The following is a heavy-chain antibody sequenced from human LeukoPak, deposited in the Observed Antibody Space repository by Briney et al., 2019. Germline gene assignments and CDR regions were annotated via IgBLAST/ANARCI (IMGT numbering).Heavy chain of an antibody. CDR2: INHSGST. CDR1: GGSFSGYY. CDR3: ARQKVTMIVVG. D-gene: IGHD3-22*01. V-gene: IGHV4-34*01. J-gene: IGHJ4*02. Sequence: SETLSLTCAVYGGSFSGYYWSWIRQPPGKGLERIGEINHSGSTNYNPSLKSRVTISVDTSKNQFSLKLSSVTAADTAVYYCARQKVTMIVVGWGQGTLVTVSS.